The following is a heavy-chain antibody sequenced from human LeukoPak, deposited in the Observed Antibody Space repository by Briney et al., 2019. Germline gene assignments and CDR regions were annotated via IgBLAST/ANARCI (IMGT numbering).Heavy chain of an antibody. D-gene: IGHD6-13*01. CDR1: GFTFSSYS. V-gene: IGHV3-48*02. J-gene: IGHJ1*01. Sequence: QPGGSLRLSCAASGFTFSSYSMNWVRRAPGKGLEWVSYISGSGSTIYYAGSVKGRFTIARDNAKNSRYLQMNSLRDEDTGVYYCARDHSSNWYSRVVTSEYFQHWGQGTLVTVSS. CDR3: ARDHSSNWYSRVVTSEYFQH. CDR2: ISGSGSTI.